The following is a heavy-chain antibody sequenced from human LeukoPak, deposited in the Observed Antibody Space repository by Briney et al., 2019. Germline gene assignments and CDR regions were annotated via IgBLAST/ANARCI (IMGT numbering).Heavy chain of an antibody. CDR1: SGSIRGYN. D-gene: IGHD3-22*01. CDR3: ARGTRSYFYDSYGYENDYYYMDV. CDR2: VYSTGST. Sequence: SETLSLTCSVSSGSIRGYNWWSWVRQAPGRGLGWIGFVYSTGSTNYNPSLRSRVTLSIDTSKSQFSLALTSLTAADTAIYYCARGTRSYFYDSYGYENDYYYMDVWGTGTTVTVSS. V-gene: IGHV4-59*01. J-gene: IGHJ6*03.